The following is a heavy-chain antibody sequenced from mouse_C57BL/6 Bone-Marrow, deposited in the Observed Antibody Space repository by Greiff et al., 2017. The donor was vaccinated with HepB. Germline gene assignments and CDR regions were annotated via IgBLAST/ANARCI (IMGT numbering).Heavy chain of an antibody. Sequence: VQLQQPGAELVKPGASVKVSCKASGYTFTSYWMHWVKQRPGQGLEWIGRIYPSDGDTNYNQKFKGKATLTADKSSSTAYMQLSSLTSEDSAVYYCANGLWLRLGFAYWGQGTLVTVSA. CDR2: IYPSDGDT. V-gene: IGHV1-74*01. CDR1: GYTFTSYW. CDR3: ANGLWLRLGFAY. J-gene: IGHJ3*01. D-gene: IGHD2-2*01.